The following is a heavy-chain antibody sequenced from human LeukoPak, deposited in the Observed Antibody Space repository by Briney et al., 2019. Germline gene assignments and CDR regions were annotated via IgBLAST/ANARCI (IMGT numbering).Heavy chain of an antibody. CDR1: GGSISSGSYY. V-gene: IGHV4-61*02. CDR2: IYTSGST. Sequence: PSQTLSLTCTVSGGSISSGSYYWSWIRQPAGKGLEWIGRIYTSGSTNYNPSLKSRVTMSVDTSKNQFSLKLSSVTAADTAVYYCARNDFWSGNDAFDIWGQGTMVTVSS. J-gene: IGHJ3*02. D-gene: IGHD3-3*01. CDR3: ARNDFWSGNDAFDI.